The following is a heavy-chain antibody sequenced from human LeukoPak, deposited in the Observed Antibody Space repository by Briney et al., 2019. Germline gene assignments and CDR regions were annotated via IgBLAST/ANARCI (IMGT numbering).Heavy chain of an antibody. CDR1: GFTISSFP. CDR3: ASRPGGGYNPFDY. Sequence: PGGSLRLSCAASGFTISSFPMHWVRQAPGKGLEWVAVISYDGSNKYYADSVKGRFTISRDNSKNTLYLQMNSLRAEDTAVYYCASRPGGGYNPFDYWGQGTLVTVSS. CDR2: ISYDGSNK. V-gene: IGHV3-30*04. D-gene: IGHD5-24*01. J-gene: IGHJ4*02.